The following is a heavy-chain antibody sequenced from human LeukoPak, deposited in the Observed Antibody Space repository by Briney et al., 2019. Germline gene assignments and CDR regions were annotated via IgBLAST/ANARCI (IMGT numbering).Heavy chain of an antibody. Sequence: SETLSLTCAVSGVSVNTGDWWTWVRQPPGKGMGWIGVVFHVGTTNYNPPLKSRVTILLDKSRNQFSLELRSVTAADTAIYYCARWRAYTAFDFWGQGTLVTVSS. CDR1: GVSVNTGDW. D-gene: IGHD5-12*01. CDR3: ARWRAYTAFDF. V-gene: IGHV4-4*02. CDR2: VFHVGTT. J-gene: IGHJ4*02.